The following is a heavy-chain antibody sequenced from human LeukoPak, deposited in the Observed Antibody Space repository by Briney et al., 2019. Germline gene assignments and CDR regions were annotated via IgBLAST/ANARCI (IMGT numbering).Heavy chain of an antibody. J-gene: IGHJ4*02. CDR3: ARGRRFRIVATVGGFDY. D-gene: IGHD5-12*01. CDR1: GGSFSGYY. Sequence: PSETLSLTCAVYGGSFSGYYWSWIRQPPGRGLEWIGEINHSGSTNYNPSLKSRVTISVDTSKNQFSLKLSSVTAADTAVYYCARGRRFRIVATVGGFDYWGQGTLVTVSS. CDR2: INHSGST. V-gene: IGHV4-34*01.